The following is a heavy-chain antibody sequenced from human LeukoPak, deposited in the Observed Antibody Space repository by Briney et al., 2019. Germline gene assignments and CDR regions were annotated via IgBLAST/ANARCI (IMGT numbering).Heavy chain of an antibody. J-gene: IGHJ4*02. D-gene: IGHD4-17*01. CDR1: GFTFSTYW. V-gene: IGHV3-74*01. CDR3: VRDNYGVDY. CDR2: INGDGSST. Sequence: GGSLRLSCAASGFTFSTYWMQWVRQAPGKGLVWVSHINGDGSSTTYADSVKGRFTISRDNAKNTLYLQMNSLRAEDTAVYYCVRDNYGVDYWGRGTLVTVSS.